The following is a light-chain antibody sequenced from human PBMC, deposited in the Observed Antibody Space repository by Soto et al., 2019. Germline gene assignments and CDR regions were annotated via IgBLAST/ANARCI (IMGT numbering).Light chain of an antibody. CDR2: GSS. V-gene: IGKV3-20*01. J-gene: IGKJ2*01. CDR1: QSVTNNY. Sequence: EVVLTQSPGTLSLSPGESATLSCRASQSVTNNYFAWYQQKPGQAPRLLIFGSSDRATGIPDRFSGSGSGTDFNLTISRLEPEDFAVYYCHQYGSSPPYTFGQGNKLEIK. CDR3: HQYGSSPPYT.